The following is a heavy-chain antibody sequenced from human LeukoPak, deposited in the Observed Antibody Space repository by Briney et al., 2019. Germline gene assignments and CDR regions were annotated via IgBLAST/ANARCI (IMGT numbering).Heavy chain of an antibody. Sequence: GALRLSCAASGFTFSSYGMSWVRQAPGKGLEWVSAISGSGGSTYYAASVKGRFTISRDNAKNSLYLQMNSLRAEDTAVYYCAELGITMIGGVWGKGTTVTISS. V-gene: IGHV3-23*01. CDR2: ISGSGGST. CDR1: GFTFSSYG. D-gene: IGHD3-10*02. J-gene: IGHJ6*04. CDR3: AELGITMIGGV.